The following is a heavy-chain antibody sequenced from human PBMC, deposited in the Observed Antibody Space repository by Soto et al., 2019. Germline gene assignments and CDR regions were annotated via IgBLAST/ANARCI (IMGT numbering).Heavy chain of an antibody. V-gene: IGHV4-39*01. J-gene: IGHJ6*02. CDR1: GGSISSSSYY. D-gene: IGHD6-19*01. CDR3: ARHSSGWFPQSIYYYYGMDV. CDR2: IYYSGST. Sequence: PSETLSLTCTVSGGSISSSSYYWGWIRQPPGKGLEWIGSIYYSGSTYYNPSLKSRVTISVDTSKNQFSLKLSSVTAADTAVYYCARHSSGWFPQSIYYYYGMDVWGQGTTVTVSS.